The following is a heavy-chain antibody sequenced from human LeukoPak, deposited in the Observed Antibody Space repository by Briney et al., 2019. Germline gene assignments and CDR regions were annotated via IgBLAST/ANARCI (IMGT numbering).Heavy chain of an antibody. CDR1: GFSLSTSGMC. CDR2: IDWDDDK. Sequence: ESGPTLMNPTQTLTLTCTFSGFSLSTSGMCVSWIRQPPGKALEWLALIDWDDDKYYSTSLKTRLTISKDTSKNQVVLTMTNMDPVDTATYYCARTPIMITFGGVIEKGYYFDYWGQGTLVTVSS. CDR3: ARTPIMITFGGVIEKGYYFDY. V-gene: IGHV2-70*01. J-gene: IGHJ4*02. D-gene: IGHD3-16*02.